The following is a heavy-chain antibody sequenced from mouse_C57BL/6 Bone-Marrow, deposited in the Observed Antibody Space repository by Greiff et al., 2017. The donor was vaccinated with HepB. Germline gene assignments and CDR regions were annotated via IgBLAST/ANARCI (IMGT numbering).Heavy chain of an antibody. V-gene: IGHV1-58*01. J-gene: IGHJ4*01. CDR2: IYSGNGYT. CDR3: ARGGYGYSKDYYAMDY. Sequence: VQLKQSGAELVRPGSSVKMSCKTSGYTFTSYGINWVKQRPGQGLEGIGYIYSGNGYTEYNEKFKGKATLTSATYSSTAYMELNSLTSEDSAVYYCARGGYGYSKDYYAMDYWGQGTSVTVSS. D-gene: IGHD2-5*01. CDR1: GYTFTSYG.